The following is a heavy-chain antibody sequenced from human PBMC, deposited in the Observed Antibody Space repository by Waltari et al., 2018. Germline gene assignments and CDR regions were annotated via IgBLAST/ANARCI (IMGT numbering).Heavy chain of an antibody. J-gene: IGHJ4*02. Sequence: EVQLGQSGAEVRKTGESLKISCKASGYTFTNFSIAWVRQMPGKGLEWMGIVYPGDGETRYSPSFQGQVTISADKSINTAYLQWNSLKTSDTAIYYCARDHLSLTAYYFDYWGQGTLVTVSS. D-gene: IGHD7-27*01. CDR2: VYPGDGET. CDR3: ARDHLSLTAYYFDY. V-gene: IGHV5-51*01. CDR1: GYTFTNFS.